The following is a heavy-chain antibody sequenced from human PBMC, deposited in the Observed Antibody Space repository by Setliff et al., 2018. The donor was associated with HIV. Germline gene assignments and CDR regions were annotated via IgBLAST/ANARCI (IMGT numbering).Heavy chain of an antibody. Sequence: GGSLRLSCKATGFSFSLYAMSWVRQAPGKGLEWIGRIKSKTDGGTTNYAAPVKGRFTISRDDSENTLYLQMITLKTEDTAVYYCTTENEDIVVVPAAVFDYWGQGTLVTVSS. D-gene: IGHD2-2*01. V-gene: IGHV3-15*06. CDR3: TTENEDIVVVPAAVFDY. J-gene: IGHJ4*02. CDR2: IKSKTDGGTT. CDR1: GFSFSLYA.